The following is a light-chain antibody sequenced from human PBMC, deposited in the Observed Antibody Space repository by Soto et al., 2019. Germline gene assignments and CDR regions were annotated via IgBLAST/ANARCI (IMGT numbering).Light chain of an antibody. Sequence: QSVLTQPPSASGTPGQRVTISCSGSSSNIGSNTVNWYQQLPGTAPKLLIYSNNQRPSGVPDRFSGSKSGTSASLVISGLQSEDKADYYCAAWDDSPYVFGTGTKVTVL. CDR1: SSNIGSNT. CDR2: SNN. J-gene: IGLJ1*01. CDR3: AAWDDSPYV. V-gene: IGLV1-44*01.